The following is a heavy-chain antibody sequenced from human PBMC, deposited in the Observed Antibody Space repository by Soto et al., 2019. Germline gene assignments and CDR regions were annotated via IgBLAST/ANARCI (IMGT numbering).Heavy chain of an antibody. J-gene: IGHJ3*02. V-gene: IGHV1-69*13. D-gene: IGHD5-12*01. CDR2: IIPIFGTA. Sequence: GASMKVSCKASGGTFSSNASSWVRQAPGQGLEWMGGIIPIFGTANYAQKFQGRVTITADESTSTAYMELSSLRSEDTAVYYCARSPTFRVEMATILAFDIWGQGTMVTVSS. CDR1: GGTFSSNA. CDR3: ARSPTFRVEMATILAFDI.